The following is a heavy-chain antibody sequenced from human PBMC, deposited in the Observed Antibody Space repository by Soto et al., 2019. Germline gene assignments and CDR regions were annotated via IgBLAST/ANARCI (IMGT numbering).Heavy chain of an antibody. V-gene: IGHV3-23*01. CDR1: GFTFSSYA. D-gene: IGHD3-3*01. Sequence: EVQLLESGGGLVQPGGSLRLSCAASGFTFSSYAMSWVRQAPGKGLEWVSAISGSGGSTYYADSVKGRFTISRDNSKNTLYLQMNSLRAEDTAVYYCAKDYDFWSGYYNRVGYFDYWGQGTLVTVSS. CDR2: ISGSGGST. CDR3: AKDYDFWSGYYNRVGYFDY. J-gene: IGHJ4*02.